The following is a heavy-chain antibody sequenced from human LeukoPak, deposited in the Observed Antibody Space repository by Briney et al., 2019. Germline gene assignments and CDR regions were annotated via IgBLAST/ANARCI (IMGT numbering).Heavy chain of an antibody. CDR3: AKEAYCSGGSCYGRD. V-gene: IGHV3-74*03. Sequence: GGSLRLSCAASGFTVSTNYVSWVRQAPGTGLVWVSRIHPDGSITTYADSVKGRFTISRDNAKNTLYLQMNSLRVEDTAVYYCAKEAYCSGGSCYGRDWGQGTLLTVSS. J-gene: IGHJ4*02. D-gene: IGHD2-15*01. CDR2: IHPDGSIT. CDR1: GFTVSTNY.